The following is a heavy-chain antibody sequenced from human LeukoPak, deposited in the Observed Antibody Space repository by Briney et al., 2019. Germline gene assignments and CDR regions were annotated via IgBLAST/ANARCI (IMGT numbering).Heavy chain of an antibody. CDR2: ISYDGSNK. J-gene: IGHJ4*02. V-gene: IGHV3-30-3*01. Sequence: GGSLRLSCAASGFTFSSYAMHWVRQAPGKGLEGVAVISYDGSNKYYADSVKGRFTISRDNSKNTLYLQMNSLRAEDTAVYYCARDWSQKVLNYYGSGSSNGPFDYWGQGTLVTVSS. CDR1: GFTFSSYA. CDR3: ARDWSQKVLNYYGSGSSNGPFDY. D-gene: IGHD3-10*01.